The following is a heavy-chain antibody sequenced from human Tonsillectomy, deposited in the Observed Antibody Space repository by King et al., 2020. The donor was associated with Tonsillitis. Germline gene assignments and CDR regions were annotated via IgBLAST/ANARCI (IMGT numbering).Heavy chain of an antibody. CDR1: GVSISSYY. CDR2: IYYIGST. D-gene: IGHD3-10*01. J-gene: IGHJ5*02. CDR3: AREVYGSGSAGRFDP. V-gene: IGHV4-59*01. Sequence: QLQESGPGLVKPSETLSLTCTVSGVSISSYYWGWIRHPPGKGLEWIGYIYYIGSTNYTPSLKSRVTISADTSKNQLSLKLSSVTAADTAVYYCAREVYGSGSAGRFDPWGQGTLVTVSS.